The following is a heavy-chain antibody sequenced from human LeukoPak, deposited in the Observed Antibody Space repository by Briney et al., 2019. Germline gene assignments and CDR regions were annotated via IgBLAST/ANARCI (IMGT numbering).Heavy chain of an antibody. CDR1: RFSFSDSW. V-gene: IGHV3-7*01. CDR2: IKEDGSET. Sequence: PGGSLRLSCAASRFSFSDSWMSWVRQAPGRGLEWVANIKEDGSETNYVDSVKGRFTISRDNAKNSVYLQLSSLTSEDTAVYFCARDLRAGGTWSYGVYFDLWGRGTLVAVSS. J-gene: IGHJ2*01. D-gene: IGHD4-17*01. CDR3: ARDLRAGGTWSYGVYFDL.